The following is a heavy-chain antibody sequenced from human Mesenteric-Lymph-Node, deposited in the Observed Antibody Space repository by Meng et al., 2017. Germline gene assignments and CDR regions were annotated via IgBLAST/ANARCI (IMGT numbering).Heavy chain of an antibody. V-gene: IGHV1-8*03. D-gene: IGHD1-14*01. CDR1: GYTFTSYD. Sequence: ASVKVSCKASGYTFTSYDINWVRQATGQGLEWMGWMNPNSGNTGYAQKFQGRVTITRNTSISTAYMELSSLRSEDTAVYYCATGTSEADPQTYYYYGMDVWGQGTTVTVSS. CDR3: ATGTSEADPQTYYYYGMDV. CDR2: MNPNSGNT. J-gene: IGHJ6*02.